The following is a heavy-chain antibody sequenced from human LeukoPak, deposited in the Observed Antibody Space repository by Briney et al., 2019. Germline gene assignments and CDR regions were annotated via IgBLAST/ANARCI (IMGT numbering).Heavy chain of an antibody. J-gene: IGHJ4*02. Sequence: SETLSLTCTVSGGSISSYYWNWIRQPPGKGLEWIGYNSGSTNYSPSLRSRVTISVDTSKNQFSLKLSSVTAADTAVYYCARRSGGNWYFDYWGQGTLVTVSS. CDR1: GGSISSYY. CDR2: NSGST. CDR3: ARRSGGNWYFDY. D-gene: IGHD3-10*01. V-gene: IGHV4-59*08.